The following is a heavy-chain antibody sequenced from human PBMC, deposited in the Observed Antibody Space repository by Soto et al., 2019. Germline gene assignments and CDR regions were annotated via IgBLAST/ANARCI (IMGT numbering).Heavy chain of an antibody. J-gene: IGHJ4*02. CDR1: GYTFTSYY. Sequence: GASVKVSCKASGYTFTSYYMHRVRQAPGQGLEWMGIINPSGGSTSYAQKFQGRVTMTRDTSTSTVYMELSSLRSEDTAVYYCARGGTGLEYSSASYDYWGQGTLVTVSS. V-gene: IGHV1-46*01. D-gene: IGHD6-6*01. CDR3: ARGGTGLEYSSASYDY. CDR2: INPSGGST.